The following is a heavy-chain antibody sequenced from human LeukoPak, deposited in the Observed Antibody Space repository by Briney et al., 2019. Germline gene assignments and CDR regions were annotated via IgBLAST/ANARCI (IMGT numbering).Heavy chain of an antibody. J-gene: IGHJ6*02. CDR3: ARDPTPRYCSGGSCYTHYGMDG. V-gene: IGHV3-21*01. CDR1: RFTFSSYT. CDR2: FSSSSSYI. D-gene: IGHD2-15*01. Sequence: GVSLTLSCAASRFTFSSYTKNWVRQARGKGLEGVSSFSSSSSYIHCADSMKGRLTISRDNANNSQYLQMNSLRAEDTAVYYCARDPTPRYCSGGSCYTHYGMDGWGQGTTVTVSS.